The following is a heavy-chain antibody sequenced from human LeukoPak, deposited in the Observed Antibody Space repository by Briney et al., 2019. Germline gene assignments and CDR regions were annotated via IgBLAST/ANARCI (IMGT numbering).Heavy chain of an antibody. CDR2: INHNGST. D-gene: IGHD3-22*01. J-gene: IGHJ6*02. CDR1: GGSFSGYY. Sequence: SETLSLTCAVYGGSFSGYYWSWIRQPPGKGLEWIGEINHNGSTNYNTSLKSRVTISVDTSKNQFSLKLSSVTAADTAVYYCARGTPGGYYDSSGYPPRRYYGMDVWGQGTTVTVSS. CDR3: ARGTPGGYYDSSGYPPRRYYGMDV. V-gene: IGHV4-34*01.